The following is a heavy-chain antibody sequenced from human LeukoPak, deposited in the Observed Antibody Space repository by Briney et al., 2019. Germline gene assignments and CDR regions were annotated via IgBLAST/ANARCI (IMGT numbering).Heavy chain of an antibody. J-gene: IGHJ4*02. D-gene: IGHD3-10*01. CDR1: GGSFSGYY. CDR3: ARGGYYGSGSYYPYHY. CDR2: INHSGST. Sequence: SETLSLTCAVYGGSFSGYYWSWIRQPAGKGLECMGEINHSGSTNYNPSLKSRVTISVDTSKNQFSLKLSSVTAADTAVYYCARGGYYGSGSYYPYHYWGQGTLVTVSS. V-gene: IGHV4-34*01.